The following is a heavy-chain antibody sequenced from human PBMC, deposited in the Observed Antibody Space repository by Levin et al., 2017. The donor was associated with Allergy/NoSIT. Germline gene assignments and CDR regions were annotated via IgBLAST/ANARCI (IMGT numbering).Heavy chain of an antibody. CDR3: ARDGAIAVAGRRYFQH. Sequence: SVKVSCKASGGTFSSYAISWVRQAPGQGLEWMGGIIPIFGTANYAQKFQGRVTITADKSTSTAYMELSSLRSEDTAVYYCARDGAIAVAGRRYFQHWGQGTLVTVSS. CDR1: GGTFSSYA. J-gene: IGHJ1*01. V-gene: IGHV1-69*06. D-gene: IGHD6-19*01. CDR2: IIPIFGTA.